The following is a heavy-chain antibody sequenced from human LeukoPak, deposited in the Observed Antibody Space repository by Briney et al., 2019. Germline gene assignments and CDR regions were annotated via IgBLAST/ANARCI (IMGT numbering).Heavy chain of an antibody. CDR2: IYYSGST. Sequence: SVTLSLTCTVSGYSMSRGHFLGWPRQPPGKGLEWIGYIYYSGSTNYNPSLKSRVTISVDTSKNQFSLKLTSVTAADTAVYYCARGLLSMDVWGKGTTVTVSS. CDR3: ARGLLSMDV. J-gene: IGHJ6*04. CDR1: GYSMSRGHF. D-gene: IGHD2-21*01. V-gene: IGHV4-38-2*02.